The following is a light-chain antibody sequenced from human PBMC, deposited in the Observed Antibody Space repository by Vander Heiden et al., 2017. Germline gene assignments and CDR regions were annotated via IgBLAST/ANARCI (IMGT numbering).Light chain of an antibody. V-gene: IGLV1-44*01. CDR2: SNN. CDR3: AAWDDSLNGPV. CDR1: SSNIGSNT. Sequence: QSVLTQPPSASGTPGTRGTISCSGSSSNIGSNTVTWYQQLPGTAPKLLIYSNNQRPSGVPDRFSGSKSGTSASLAISGLQSEDEADYYCAAWDDSLNGPVFGGGTKLTVL. J-gene: IGLJ2*01.